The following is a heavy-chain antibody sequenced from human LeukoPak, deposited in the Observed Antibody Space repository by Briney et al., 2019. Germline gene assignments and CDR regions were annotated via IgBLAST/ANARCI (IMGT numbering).Heavy chain of an antibody. D-gene: IGHD3-22*01. Sequence: PSETLSLTCAVYGGSFSGYYWSWIRQPPGKGLEWIGEINHSGSTNYNPSLKSRVTISVDTSKNQFSLKLSSVTAADTAVYYCARVYYDSSGYSEYYFDYWGQGTLVTVSS. J-gene: IGHJ4*02. CDR3: ARVYYDSSGYSEYYFDY. V-gene: IGHV4-34*01. CDR1: GGSFSGYY. CDR2: INHSGST.